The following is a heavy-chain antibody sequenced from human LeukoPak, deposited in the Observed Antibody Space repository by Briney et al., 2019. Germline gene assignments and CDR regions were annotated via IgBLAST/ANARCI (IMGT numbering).Heavy chain of an antibody. J-gene: IGHJ5*02. CDR3: ARDRVAGTGIYYGSGRANWFDP. D-gene: IGHD3-10*01. CDR2: INPNSGGT. V-gene: IGHV1-2*02. Sequence: GASVKVSCKASGYTFTGYYIHWVRQAPGQGLEWMGYINPNSGGTNYAQKFLGRVTMTRDTSISTAYMELSRLRSDDTAVYYCARDRVAGTGIYYGSGRANWFDPWGQGSLVTVSS. CDR1: GYTFTGYY.